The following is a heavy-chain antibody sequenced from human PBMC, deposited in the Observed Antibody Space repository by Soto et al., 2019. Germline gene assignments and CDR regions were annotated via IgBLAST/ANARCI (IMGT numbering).Heavy chain of an antibody. CDR3: AHKPAVYGSGNYFGLHFDH. V-gene: IGHV2-5*02. Sequence: QITLKESGPTLVKPTQTLTLTCTFSGFSLSTYGVGVGWIRQPPGKTLEWVALIFWDDEKRFRPSLKSRLTITRDTSKNQVVLTMTNVDPEDTATYFCAHKPAVYGSGNYFGLHFDHWGKGNLVTVSS. CDR1: GFSLSTYGVG. D-gene: IGHD3-10*01. CDR2: IFWDDEK. J-gene: IGHJ4*02.